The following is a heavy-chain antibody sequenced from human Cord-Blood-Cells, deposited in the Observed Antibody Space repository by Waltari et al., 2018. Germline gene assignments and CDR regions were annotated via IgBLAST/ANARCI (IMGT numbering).Heavy chain of an antibody. Sequence: QVQLVESGGGLVKPGGSLRLSCAAFGFTFSYYYMTWIRQAPGKGLEWVLYISSSGSTKSYADAVKGRFTISRDNAKNSLYLQMNSLRAEDTAVYYCASYPPLDFWSGDAFDIWGQGTMVTVSS. V-gene: IGHV3-11*01. CDR1: GFTFSYYY. J-gene: IGHJ3*02. CDR2: ISSSGSTK. D-gene: IGHD3-3*01. CDR3: ASYPPLDFWSGDAFDI.